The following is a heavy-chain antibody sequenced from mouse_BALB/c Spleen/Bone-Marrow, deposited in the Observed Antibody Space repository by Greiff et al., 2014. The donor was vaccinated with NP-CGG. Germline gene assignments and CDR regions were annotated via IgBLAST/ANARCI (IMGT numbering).Heavy chain of an antibody. CDR2: IYPYNGGT. CDR1: GYTFTDYN. Sequence: VQLQQSGPELVKPGASVKISCKASGYTFTDYNMHWVKQSHGKSLEWIGYIYPYNGGTGYNQKFKSKATLAVDNSSSTAYMGLRSLTSEDSAVYYCTRREYGNYGYAMEYWGQGTSVTVSS. CDR3: TRREYGNYGYAMEY. J-gene: IGHJ4*01. V-gene: IGHV1S29*02. D-gene: IGHD2-10*02.